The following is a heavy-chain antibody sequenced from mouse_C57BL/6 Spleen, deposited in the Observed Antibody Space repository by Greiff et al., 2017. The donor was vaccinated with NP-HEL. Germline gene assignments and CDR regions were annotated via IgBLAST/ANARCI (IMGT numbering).Heavy chain of an antibody. CDR1: GYTFTSYW. J-gene: IGHJ2*01. V-gene: IGHV1-64*01. D-gene: IGHD1-1*01. CDR3: ARSRIFITSVVPDG. Sequence: QVQLQQPGAELVKPGASVKLSCKASGYTFTSYWMHWVKQRPGQGLEWIGMIHPNSGSTNYNEKFKSKATLTVDKSSSTPYMQLTSLTSEDSAVYYCARSRIFITSVVPDGWGKVTTLTVAS. CDR2: IHPNSGST.